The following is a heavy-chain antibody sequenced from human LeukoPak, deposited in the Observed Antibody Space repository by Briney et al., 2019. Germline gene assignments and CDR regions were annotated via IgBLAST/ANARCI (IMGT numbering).Heavy chain of an antibody. J-gene: IGHJ4*02. Sequence: ASVKVSCKASGSPFTGYYMTWVRRPPGQGLGWMGWITPNSGGTNYAQKFQGRVTMTRDTSISTAYMELSRLRSDDTAVYYCARVKVVPAAIGLGSDFDYWGQGTLVTVSS. D-gene: IGHD2-2*02. CDR2: ITPNSGGT. CDR3: ARVKVVPAAIGLGSDFDY. V-gene: IGHV1-2*02. CDR1: GSPFTGYY.